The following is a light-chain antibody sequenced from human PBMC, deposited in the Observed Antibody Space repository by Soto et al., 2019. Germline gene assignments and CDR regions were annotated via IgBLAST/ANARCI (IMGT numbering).Light chain of an antibody. Sequence: EIVLTQSPGTLSLSPGERATLSCRASQSVSSSYLAWYQQKPGQAPGLLIYGASSRATGIPDRFSGSGSGTDFTLTISRLEPEDFALYYCQQYHNLWTFGQGTKVEIK. J-gene: IGKJ1*01. CDR3: QQYHNLWT. CDR2: GAS. V-gene: IGKV3-20*01. CDR1: QSVSSSY.